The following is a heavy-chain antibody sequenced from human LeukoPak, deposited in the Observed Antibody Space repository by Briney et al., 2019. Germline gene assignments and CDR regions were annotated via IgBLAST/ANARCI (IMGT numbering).Heavy chain of an antibody. V-gene: IGHV3-53*05. D-gene: IGHD3-10*01. J-gene: IGHJ4*02. CDR1: GFTVSSNY. CDR2: IYSGGST. Sequence: GGSLRLSCAASGFTVSSNYMSWVRQAPGKGLEWVSVIYSGGSTYYADSVKGRFTISRDNSKNTLYLQMNSLRAEDMAVYYCARSPLAFYGSGSPFDYWGQGTLVTVSS. CDR3: ARSPLAFYGSGSPFDY.